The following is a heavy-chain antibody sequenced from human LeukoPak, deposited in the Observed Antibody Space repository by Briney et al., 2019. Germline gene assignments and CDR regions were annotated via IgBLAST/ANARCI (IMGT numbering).Heavy chain of an antibody. CDR1: GYTFTGYY. CDR3: AREGLGELTLDY. D-gene: IGHD3-16*01. V-gene: IGHV1-18*04. J-gene: IGHJ4*02. Sequence: ASVKVSCKASGYTFTGYYMHWARQAPGQGLEWMGWISTYNGDTNYAQKLQGRVTMTTDTSTSTAYMELRSLRSDDTAVYYCAREGLGELTLDYWGQGTLVTVSS. CDR2: ISTYNGDT.